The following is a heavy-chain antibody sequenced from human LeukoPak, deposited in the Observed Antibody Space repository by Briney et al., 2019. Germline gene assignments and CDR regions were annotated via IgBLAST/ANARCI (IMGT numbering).Heavy chain of an antibody. J-gene: IGHJ5*02. D-gene: IGHD3-9*01. CDR1: GYSFTSHY. CDR3: ARDYDVLTAYPPTQLFDP. V-gene: IGHV1-46*01. Sequence: ASVKVSCKASGYSFTSHYMHWVRQAPGQGLEWMGLINPSGSSTLYAQKFQGGVTMTRDMSTTTDYMELSSLRSEDTAVYYCARDYDVLTAYPPTQLFDPWGQGTLVTVSS. CDR2: INPSGSST.